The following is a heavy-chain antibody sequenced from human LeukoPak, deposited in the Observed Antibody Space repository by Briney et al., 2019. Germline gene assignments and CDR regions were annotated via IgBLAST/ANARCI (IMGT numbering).Heavy chain of an antibody. V-gene: IGHV4-61*02. Sequence: SETLSLTCTVSGGSISSGNYYWSWIRQPAGMGMEWIGRIYISGGTEYNPSLKSRVTISIDTSKNQFYLRLSSVTAADTAVYYCARVRRNSGNKYFDPWGQGTRVTVSS. J-gene: IGHJ5*02. CDR3: ARVRRNSGNKYFDP. D-gene: IGHD5-12*01. CDR2: IYISGGT. CDR1: GGSISSGNYY.